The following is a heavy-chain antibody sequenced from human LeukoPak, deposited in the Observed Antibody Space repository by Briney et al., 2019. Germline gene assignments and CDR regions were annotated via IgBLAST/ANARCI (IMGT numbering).Heavy chain of an antibody. CDR1: GFTFSSYW. D-gene: IGHD2-15*01. CDR2: INSDGSST. V-gene: IGHV3-74*01. CDR3: ASVNVPATPY. J-gene: IGHJ4*02. Sequence: PGGSLRLSCAASGFTFSSYWXHXXRQAPGKGLVWVSRINSDGSSTNYADSVKGRFTISRDNAKNTLYLQMNSLRAEDTAVYYCASVNVPATPYWGQGTLVTVSS.